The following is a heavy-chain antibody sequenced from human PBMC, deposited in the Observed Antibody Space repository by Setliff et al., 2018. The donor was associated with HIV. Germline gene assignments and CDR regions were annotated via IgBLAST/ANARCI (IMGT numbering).Heavy chain of an antibody. CDR3: TREIRTVYTGGHYFYGIDV. CDR2: ISSSSYYI. J-gene: IGHJ6*02. Sequence: GGSLRLSCAASGFTFSSYTMNWVRQAPGKGLEWVSSISSSSYYIYYADSVKGRFTISRENAKNSLYLQMNNVRAGDTAVYYCTREIRTVYTGGHYFYGIDVWGQGTAVTVSS. CDR1: GFTFSSYT. D-gene: IGHD3-16*01. V-gene: IGHV3-21*06.